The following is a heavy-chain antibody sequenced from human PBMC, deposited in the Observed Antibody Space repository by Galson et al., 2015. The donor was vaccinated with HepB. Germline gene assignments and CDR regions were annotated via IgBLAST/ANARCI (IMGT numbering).Heavy chain of an antibody. D-gene: IGHD5-12*01. CDR1: GFTFSNYA. V-gene: IGHV3-30-3*01. J-gene: IGHJ4*02. Sequence: SLRLSCAASGFTFSNYAMHWVRQAPGKGLEWVAVISYGGDNKYYADSVKGRFTISRDNSRNTLYLQMNSLRDDDTAVYYCATENLVATGELDHRGQGALVLVYS. CDR3: ATENLVATGELDH. CDR2: ISYGGDNK.